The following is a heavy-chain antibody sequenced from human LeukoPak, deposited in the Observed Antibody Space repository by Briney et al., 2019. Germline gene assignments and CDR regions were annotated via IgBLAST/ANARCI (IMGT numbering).Heavy chain of an antibody. CDR2: ISGSGGST. J-gene: IGHJ4*02. CDR3: AKWRYYDSSGYYSYYYFDY. Sequence: GGSLRLFCAASGFTFSSYAMSWVRQAPGKGLEWVSAISGSGGSTYYADSVKGRFTISRDNSKNTLYLQMNSLRAEDTAVYYCAKWRYYDSSGYYSYYYFDYWGQGTLVTVSS. V-gene: IGHV3-23*01. CDR1: GFTFSSYA. D-gene: IGHD3-22*01.